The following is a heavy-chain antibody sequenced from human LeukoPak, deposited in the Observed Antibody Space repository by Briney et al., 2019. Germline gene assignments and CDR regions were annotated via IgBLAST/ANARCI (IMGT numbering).Heavy chain of an antibody. J-gene: IGHJ4*02. V-gene: IGHV3-33*01. CDR3: ARDHLYYFDY. Sequence: GRSLRLSCAASGFTFSSYGMHWVRQAPGKGLEWVAVIWYDGSNKYYADSVKGRFTISRDNSKNTLHLQMSSLRAEDTAVYYCARDHLYYFDYWGQGTLVTVSS. CDR1: GFTFSSYG. CDR2: IWYDGSNK.